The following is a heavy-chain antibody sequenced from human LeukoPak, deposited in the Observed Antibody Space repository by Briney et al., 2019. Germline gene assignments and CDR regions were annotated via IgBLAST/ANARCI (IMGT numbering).Heavy chain of an antibody. CDR1: GGTFSSYS. V-gene: IGHV1-69*05. Sequence: GASVKVSCKASGGTFSSYSISWVRQAPGQGLEWMGGIIPIFGTANYAQKFQGRVTITTDESTSTAYMELSSLRSEDTAVYYCARAPYTPRWSNYYYYYMDVWGKGTTVTVSS. CDR3: ARAPYTPRWSNYYYYYMDV. CDR2: IIPIFGTA. D-gene: IGHD3-16*01. J-gene: IGHJ6*03.